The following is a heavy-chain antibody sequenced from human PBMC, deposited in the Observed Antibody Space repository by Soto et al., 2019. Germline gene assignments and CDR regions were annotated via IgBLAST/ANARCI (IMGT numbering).Heavy chain of an antibody. D-gene: IGHD6-19*01. V-gene: IGHV1-3*01. CDR1: GYTFTSYA. CDR2: INAGNGNT. J-gene: IGHJ5*02. Sequence: GASVKVSCKASGYTFTSYAMHWVRQAPGQRLEWMGWINAGNGNTKYSQKFQGRVTITRDTSASTGYMELSSLRSEDTAVYYCARGGGWYVWFDPWGQGTLVTVSS. CDR3: ARGGGWYVWFDP.